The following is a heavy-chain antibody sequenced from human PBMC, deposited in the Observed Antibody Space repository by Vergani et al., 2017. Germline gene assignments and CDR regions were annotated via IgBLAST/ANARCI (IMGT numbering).Heavy chain of an antibody. Sequence: QVQLQESGPGLVKPSETLSLTCAVSGYSISSGYYWGWIRQPPGKGLEWIGSIYHSGSTYYNPSLKSRVTISVDTSKYQFSRKLSSVTAADTAVYYCARLPYGDYYFDYWGQGTLVTVSS. V-gene: IGHV4-38-2*01. D-gene: IGHD4-17*01. CDR3: ARLPYGDYYFDY. CDR2: IYHSGST. CDR1: GYSISSGYY. J-gene: IGHJ4*02.